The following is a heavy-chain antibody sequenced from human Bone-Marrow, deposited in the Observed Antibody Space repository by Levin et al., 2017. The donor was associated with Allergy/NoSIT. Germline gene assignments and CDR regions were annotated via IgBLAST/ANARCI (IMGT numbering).Heavy chain of an antibody. D-gene: IGHD3-10*02. J-gene: IGHJ4*02. Sequence: GGSLRLSCAASGFTFSSYSMNWVRQAPGKGLEWVSYISSTSSTIYYADSVKGRFAISRDNAKSSLYLQMNSLRAEDTAVYYCARDMFSAWTMISFDYWGQGTLVTVSS. CDR3: ARDMFSAWTMISFDY. CDR1: GFTFSSYS. V-gene: IGHV3-48*04. CDR2: ISSTSSTI.